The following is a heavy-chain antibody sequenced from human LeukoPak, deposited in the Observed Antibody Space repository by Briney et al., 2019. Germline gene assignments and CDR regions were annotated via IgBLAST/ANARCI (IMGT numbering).Heavy chain of an antibody. CDR2: ISAYNGNT. Sequence: GASVKVSCKASGYTFTSYGISWVRQAPGQGLEGRGWISAYNGNTNYAQKLQGRVTMTTDTSTSTAYMELRSLRSDDTAVYYCARQDYYDSSGYYYPTFDYWGQGTLVTVSS. D-gene: IGHD3-22*01. J-gene: IGHJ4*02. CDR3: ARQDYYDSSGYYYPTFDY. CDR1: GYTFTSYG. V-gene: IGHV1-18*01.